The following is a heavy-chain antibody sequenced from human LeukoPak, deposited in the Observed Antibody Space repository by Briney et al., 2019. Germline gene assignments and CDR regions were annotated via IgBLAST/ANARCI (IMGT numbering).Heavy chain of an antibody. CDR1: GYTLTGYY. Sequence: ASVKVSCKASGYTLTGYYMHWVRQAPGQGLEWMGWINPNSGGTNYAQKFQGRVTMTRDTSISTAYMELSRLRSDDTAVYYCARGPGRYYGSGSYFVFWGQGTLVTVSS. CDR3: ARGPGRYYGSGSYFVF. V-gene: IGHV1-2*02. D-gene: IGHD3-10*01. CDR2: INPNSGGT. J-gene: IGHJ4*02.